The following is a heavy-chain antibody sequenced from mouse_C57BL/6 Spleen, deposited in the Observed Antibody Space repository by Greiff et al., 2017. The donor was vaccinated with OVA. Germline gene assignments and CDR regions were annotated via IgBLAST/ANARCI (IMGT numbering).Heavy chain of an antibody. D-gene: IGHD2-3*01. Sequence: QVQLQQPGAELVKPGASVKMSCKASGYTFTSYWITWVKQRPGQGLEWIGDIYPGSGSTNYNEKFKSKATLTVDTSSSTAYMQLSSLNSEDSAVYYCASYNDGYWYLDVWGTGTTVTVSS. V-gene: IGHV1-55*01. CDR1: GYTFTSYW. J-gene: IGHJ1*03. CDR2: IYPGSGST. CDR3: ASYNDGYWYLDV.